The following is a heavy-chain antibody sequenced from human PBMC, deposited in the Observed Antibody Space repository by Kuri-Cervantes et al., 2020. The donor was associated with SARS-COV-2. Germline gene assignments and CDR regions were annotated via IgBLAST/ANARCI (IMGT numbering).Heavy chain of an antibody. CDR1: GGSFSGYH. Sequence: SETLSLTCAVYGGSFSGYHWSWIRQPPGKGLEWIGEINHSGSTNYNPSLKSRVTISVDASKNQFSLRLSSVTAADTAVYYCARGINGYFFFYYLDVWGKGTTVTVSS. CDR3: ARGINGYFFFYYLDV. CDR2: INHSGST. V-gene: IGHV4-34*01. D-gene: IGHD3-22*01. J-gene: IGHJ6*03.